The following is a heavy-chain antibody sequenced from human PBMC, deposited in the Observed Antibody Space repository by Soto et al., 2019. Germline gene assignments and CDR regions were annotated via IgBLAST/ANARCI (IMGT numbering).Heavy chain of an antibody. CDR1: GCTLNSHA. CDR3: AGVGVVPASPLSDWYFDL. V-gene: IGHV1-69*06. CDR2: VIPISGTI. J-gene: IGHJ2*01. D-gene: IGHD2-15*01. Sequence: QVQLVQSGAEVKKPGSSLKVSCKACGCTLNSHAFSWVRQAPGQGLEWMGGVIPISGTINYAQKFQGRVTITADKYTNTVTMELSSLSYADTDVYYCAGVGVVPASPLSDWYFDLWGRGTLVTVSS.